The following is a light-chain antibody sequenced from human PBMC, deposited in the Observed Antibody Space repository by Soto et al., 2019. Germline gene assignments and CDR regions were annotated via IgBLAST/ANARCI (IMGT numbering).Light chain of an antibody. CDR1: QSVSSK. Sequence: EIVMTQSPATLSVSPGERATLSCRASQSVSSKLAWYQQKLGQAPRLLMYDASTRATGIPARFSGSGSGTEFTLTINSLQSEDFAVYYCQQYDNWPLTFGGGTKVDI. CDR3: QQYDNWPLT. CDR2: DAS. V-gene: IGKV3-15*01. J-gene: IGKJ4*01.